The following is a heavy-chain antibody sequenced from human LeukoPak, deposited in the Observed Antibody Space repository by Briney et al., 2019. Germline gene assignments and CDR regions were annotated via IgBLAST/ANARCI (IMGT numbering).Heavy chain of an antibody. CDR2: INPNNGGT. J-gene: IGHJ4*02. CDR1: GHTFIDYY. CDR3: ARSLFVLVSSALGY. Sequence: ASVKVSCKASGHTFIDYYMHWVRQAPGQGLEWMGWINPNNGGTNYAQEFQGRVTMTRDTSISTAYMELSSLRSNDTAVYYCARSLFVLVSSALGYWGQGTLVTVSS. V-gene: IGHV1-2*02. D-gene: IGHD2-2*01.